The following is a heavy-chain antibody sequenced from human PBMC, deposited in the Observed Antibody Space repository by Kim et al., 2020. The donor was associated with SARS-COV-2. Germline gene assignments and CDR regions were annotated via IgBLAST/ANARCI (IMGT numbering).Heavy chain of an antibody. CDR1: GASITTGVYY. J-gene: IGHJ6*01. CDR2: ISYSGSA. D-gene: IGHD3-16*02. CDR3: AREAVVGGLSEPRSYY. Sequence: SETLSLTCSVSGASITTGVYYWSWIRQHPGKGLEWIGDISYSGSAFYSPSLKSRVSISVDTSKNQFSLKVNSMTAADTAVYYCAREAVVGGLSEPRSYY. V-gene: IGHV4-31*02.